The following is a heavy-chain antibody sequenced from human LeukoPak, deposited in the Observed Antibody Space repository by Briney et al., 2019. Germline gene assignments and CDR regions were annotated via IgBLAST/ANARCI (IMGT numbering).Heavy chain of an antibody. CDR3: ARGGGVDILAGFQY. J-gene: IGHJ4*01. Sequence: ASVKVSCKASGGTFTNYAINWVRQAPGQGLEWMGRIIPILDVTNYAQKFQGRVTITADQSTSTAYMELSSLRSEDTAVYYCARGGGVDILAGFQYWGHGTLVTVSS. V-gene: IGHV1-69*04. CDR1: GGTFTNYA. CDR2: IIPILDVT. D-gene: IGHD3-9*01.